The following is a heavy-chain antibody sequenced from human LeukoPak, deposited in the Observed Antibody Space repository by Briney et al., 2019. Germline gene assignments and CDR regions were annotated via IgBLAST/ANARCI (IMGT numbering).Heavy chain of an antibody. J-gene: IGHJ4*02. D-gene: IGHD3-10*01. CDR1: GFTFSEDY. CDR3: ARTMSKYYYGSGSDY. V-gene: IGHV3-11*04. Sequence: GGSLRLSCAASGFTFSEDYMTWIRQTPGKGLEWVSYISSSGSTIYYADSVKGRFTISRDNAKNSLYLQMNSLRAEDTAVYYCARTMSKYYYGSGSDYWGQGTLVTVSS. CDR2: ISSSGSTI.